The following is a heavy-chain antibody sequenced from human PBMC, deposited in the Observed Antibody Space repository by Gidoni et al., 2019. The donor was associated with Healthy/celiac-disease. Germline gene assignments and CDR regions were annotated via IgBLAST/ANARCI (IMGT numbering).Heavy chain of an antibody. V-gene: IGHV3-21*01. J-gene: IGHJ4*02. CDR3: ARAGVPAATDY. CDR2: ISSSSSYI. CDR1: GFTFSSYS. Sequence: EVQLVESGGGLVKPGGSLRLTCADSGFTFSSYSRNWVRQAPGKGLEWVSSISSSSSYIYYADSVKCRFTISRDNAKNSLYLQMNSLRAEDTAVYYCARAGVPAATDYWGQGTLVTVSS. D-gene: IGHD2-2*01.